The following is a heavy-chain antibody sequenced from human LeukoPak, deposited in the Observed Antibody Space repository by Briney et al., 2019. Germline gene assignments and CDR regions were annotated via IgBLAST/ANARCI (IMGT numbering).Heavy chain of an antibody. V-gene: IGHV4-59*01. Sequence: GSLRLSCAASGFTFSSYSMNWVRQAPGKGLEWIGYIYYSGSTNYNPSLKSRVTISVDTSKNQFSLKLRSVTAADTAVYYCARALYYDILTGYPPYYYYYMDVWGKGTTVTVSS. CDR3: ARALYYDILTGYPPYYYYYMDV. CDR2: IYYSGST. J-gene: IGHJ6*03. CDR1: GFTFSSYS. D-gene: IGHD3-9*01.